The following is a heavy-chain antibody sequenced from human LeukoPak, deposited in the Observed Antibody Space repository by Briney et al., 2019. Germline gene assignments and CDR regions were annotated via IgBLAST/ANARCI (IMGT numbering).Heavy chain of an antibody. J-gene: IGHJ4*02. CDR1: GFTFSDSY. Sequence: GGSLRLSCAASGFTFSDSYMTWIRQAPGKGLEWVSYISNSGSSIYYADSVKGRLTTSRDNAKSSLYLQMNSLRAEDTAVYYCARETLNYYDSSGLLGDWGQGTLVTVSS. CDR3: ARETLNYYDSSGLLGD. CDR2: ISNSGSSI. D-gene: IGHD3-22*01. V-gene: IGHV3-11*04.